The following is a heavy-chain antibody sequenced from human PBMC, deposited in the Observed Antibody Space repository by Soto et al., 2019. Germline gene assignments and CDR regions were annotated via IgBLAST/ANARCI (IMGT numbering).Heavy chain of an antibody. CDR1: GYTFTGYD. CDR3: ARGRGEWLPRGDY. CDR2: MNPNSGNT. D-gene: IGHD3-10*01. J-gene: IGHJ4*02. V-gene: IGHV1-8*01. Sequence: QVQLVQSGAEVKKPGASVKVAFKAYGYTFTGYDINWVRRANGQGLEWMGWMNPNSGNTGYAQKFQGRVTMTRNTSISTAYMELSSLRSEDTAVYYCARGRGEWLPRGDYWGQGTLVTVSS.